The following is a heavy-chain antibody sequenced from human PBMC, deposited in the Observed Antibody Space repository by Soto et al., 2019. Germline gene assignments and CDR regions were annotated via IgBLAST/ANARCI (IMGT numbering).Heavy chain of an antibody. CDR2: INHSGST. CDR3: ARGRCSATYCYSNFDS. CDR1: GGSFSGYY. D-gene: IGHD2-15*01. Sequence: QVQLQQWGAGLLKPSETLSLTCAVYGGSFSGYYWSWIRQPPGKGLEWIGEINHSGSTNYNPYRKSRVTMSADTSKCQFSLKLSAVTAAETAVYYCARGRCSATYCYSNFDSWGQGTLVTVSS. V-gene: IGHV4-34*01. J-gene: IGHJ4*02.